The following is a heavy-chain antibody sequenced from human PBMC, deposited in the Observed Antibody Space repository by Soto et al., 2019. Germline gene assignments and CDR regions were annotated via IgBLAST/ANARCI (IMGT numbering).Heavy chain of an antibody. CDR3: AKDGLSGDYFDY. J-gene: IGHJ4*02. D-gene: IGHD4-17*01. CDR1: GFTFSSYG. Sequence: QVQLVESGGGVVQPGRSLRLSCAASGFTFSSYGMHWVRQAPGKGLEWVAVISYDGSNKYYADSVKGRFTISRDNSKNTLYLQMNSLRAEDTAVYYCAKDGLSGDYFDYWGQGTLVTVSS. CDR2: ISYDGSNK. V-gene: IGHV3-30*18.